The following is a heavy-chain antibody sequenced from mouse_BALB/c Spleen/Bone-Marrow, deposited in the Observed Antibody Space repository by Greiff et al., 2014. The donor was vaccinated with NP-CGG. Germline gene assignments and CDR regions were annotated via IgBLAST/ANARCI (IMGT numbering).Heavy chain of an antibody. CDR2: ISSGSSTI. Sequence: EVKLQESGGGLVLPGGSRKLSCAASGFTFSSFGMHWVRQAPEKGLEWVAYISSGSSTIYYAETVKGRFTISRDNPKNTLFLQMTSLRSEDTAMYYCAIRAYWGQGTLVTVSA. CDR3: AIRAY. V-gene: IGHV5-17*02. D-gene: IGHD3-2*02. CDR1: GFTFSSFG. J-gene: IGHJ3*01.